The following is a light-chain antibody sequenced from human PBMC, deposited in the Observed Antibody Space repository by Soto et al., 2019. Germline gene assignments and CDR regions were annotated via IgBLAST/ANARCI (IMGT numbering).Light chain of an antibody. CDR3: QQLNSYPRT. CDR1: QDSSSY. V-gene: IGKV1-9*01. J-gene: IGKJ2*02. CDR2: AAS. Sequence: IQLTQSPSSLSASVGDRVTITCRASQDSSSYLAWYQQKPGKAPKLLIYAASTLQSGVPSRFSGSGSGTDFTLTISSLQPEDFATYYCQQLNSYPRTFGQGTKLEIK.